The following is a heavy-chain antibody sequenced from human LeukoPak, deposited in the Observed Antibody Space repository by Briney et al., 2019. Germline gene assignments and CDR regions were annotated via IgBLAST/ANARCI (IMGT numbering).Heavy chain of an antibody. CDR2: IYSGGDT. CDR3: ARDAAAQQLIHYFDY. J-gene: IGHJ4*02. V-gene: IGHV3-53*01. Sequence: LGGSLRLSCAASGFTVSDNFMAWVRQAPGKGLEWVSLIYSGGDTYYADSVKGRFTISRDTSKNTLYLDMNSLRAEDTAVYYCARDAAAQQLIHYFDYWGQGTLVTVSS. D-gene: IGHD6-13*01. CDR1: GFTVSDNF.